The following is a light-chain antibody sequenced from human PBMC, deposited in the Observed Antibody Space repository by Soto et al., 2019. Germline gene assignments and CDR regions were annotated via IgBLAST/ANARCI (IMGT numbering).Light chain of an antibody. Sequence: EIVLTQSPATLSLSPGERATLSCRASQSVSSFLAWYQQKPGQAPRLLIYDASNRATGIPARFSGSGSGTDFTLTISSLEAEDFAVYYCHHRSNWPETFGPGTKVDI. J-gene: IGKJ3*01. CDR3: HHRSNWPET. V-gene: IGKV3-11*01. CDR2: DAS. CDR1: QSVSSF.